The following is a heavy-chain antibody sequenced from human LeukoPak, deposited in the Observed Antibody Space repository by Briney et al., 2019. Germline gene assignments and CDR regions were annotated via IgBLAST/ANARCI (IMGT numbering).Heavy chain of an antibody. CDR3: ARDPPYCSSTSCYRLAY. V-gene: IGHV3-21*01. CDR2: ISSSSSYI. CDR1: GFTVSNNY. Sequence: GGSLRLSCAASGFTVSNNYMTWVRQAPGKGLEWVSSISSSSSYIYYADSVKGRFTISRDNAKNSLYLQMNSLRAEDTAVYYCARDPPYCSSTSCYRLAYWGQGTLVTVSS. D-gene: IGHD2-2*02. J-gene: IGHJ4*02.